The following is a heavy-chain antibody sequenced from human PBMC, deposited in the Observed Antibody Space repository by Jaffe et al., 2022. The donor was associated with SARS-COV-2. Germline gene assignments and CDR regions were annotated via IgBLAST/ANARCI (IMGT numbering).Heavy chain of an antibody. J-gene: IGHJ5*02. CDR3: ASHHYDILTGQINWFDP. D-gene: IGHD3-9*01. V-gene: IGHV4-59*01. CDR2: IYYNRRT. CDR1: GGSISSYY. Sequence: QVQLQESGPGLVKPSETLSLTCAVSGGSISSYYWSWIRQPPGKRLEWIGYIYYNRRTNYNPSLKSRVTISIDTSKNQFSLKLTSVTAADTAVYYCASHHYDILTGQINWFDPWGQGTLVTVSS.